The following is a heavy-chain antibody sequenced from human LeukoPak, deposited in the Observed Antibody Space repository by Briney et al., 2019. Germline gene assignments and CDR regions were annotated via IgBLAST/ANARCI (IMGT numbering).Heavy chain of an antibody. V-gene: IGHV3-21*01. Sequence: AGGSLRLSCAASGFTFSSYGMHWVRQAPGKGLEWVSSISSSSSYIYYADSVKGRFTISRDNAKNSLYLQMNSLRAEDTAVYYCARTPDSSGYYPYYYGMDVWGQGTTVTVSS. J-gene: IGHJ6*02. CDR3: ARTPDSSGYYPYYYGMDV. CDR2: ISSSSSYI. D-gene: IGHD3-22*01. CDR1: GFTFSSYG.